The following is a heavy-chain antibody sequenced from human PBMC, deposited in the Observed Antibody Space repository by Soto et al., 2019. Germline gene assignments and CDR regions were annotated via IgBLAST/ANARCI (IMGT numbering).Heavy chain of an antibody. D-gene: IGHD3-16*02. CDR3: AKFALAPYNYTWGNYLFGGNDDF. J-gene: IGHJ4*02. V-gene: IGHV4-34*01. Sequence: PSETLSLTCAVYGGSFSGYYWTWIRQPPGTGLEWIGEINHSGSANYNPSLKSRVTISVDTSKNQFSLRLSSVTAADTAVYYCAKFALAPYNYTWGNYLFGGNDDFWGQGTLVTVSS. CDR2: INHSGSA. CDR1: GGSFSGYY.